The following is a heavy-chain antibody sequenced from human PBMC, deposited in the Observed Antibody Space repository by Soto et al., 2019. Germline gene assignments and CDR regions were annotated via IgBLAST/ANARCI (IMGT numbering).Heavy chain of an antibody. D-gene: IGHD3-10*01. CDR3: ARPARHEFPTVRAGPRTGTHFDY. J-gene: IGHJ4*02. CDR1: GYTFTSYA. CDR2: INAGNGNT. Sequence: ASVKVSCKASGYTFTSYAMHWVRQAPGQRLEWMGWINAGNGNTKYSQKFQGRVTITRDTSASTAYMELSSLRSEDTAVYYCARPARHEFPTVRAGPRTGTHFDYWGQGTLVTVSS. V-gene: IGHV1-3*01.